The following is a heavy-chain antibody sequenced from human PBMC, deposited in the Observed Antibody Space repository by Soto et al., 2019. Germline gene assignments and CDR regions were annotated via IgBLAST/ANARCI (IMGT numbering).Heavy chain of an antibody. CDR3: AKDIGCSGGSCYSYYYGMDV. V-gene: IGHV3-43D*04. CDR1: GFTFDDYA. J-gene: IGHJ6*02. Sequence: GSLRLSCAASGFTFDDYAMHWVRQAPGKGLEWVSLISWDGGSTYYADSVKGRFTISRDNSKNSLYLQMNSLRAEDTALYYCAKDIGCSGGSCYSYYYGMDVWGQGTTVTVSS. D-gene: IGHD2-15*01. CDR2: ISWDGGST.